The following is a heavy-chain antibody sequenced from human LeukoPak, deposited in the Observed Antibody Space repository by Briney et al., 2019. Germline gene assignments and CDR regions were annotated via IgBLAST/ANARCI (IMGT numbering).Heavy chain of an antibody. CDR2: IYPGDSDT. V-gene: IGHV5-51*01. CDR1: GYSFTSYW. CDR3: AICAPVRGEPPYYFDY. J-gene: IGHJ4*02. D-gene: IGHD3-10*02. Sequence: GESLKISCKGSGYSFTSYWIGWVRQMPGKGLEWMGIIYPGDSDTRHSPSFQGQVTISADESINTAYLQWSSLKASDTAMYYCAICAPVRGEPPYYFDYWGQGTLVTVSS.